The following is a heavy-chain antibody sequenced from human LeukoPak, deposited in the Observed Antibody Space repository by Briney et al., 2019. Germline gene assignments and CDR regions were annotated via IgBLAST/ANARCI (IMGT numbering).Heavy chain of an antibody. D-gene: IGHD6-6*01. V-gene: IGHV1-8*02. Sequence: ASVKVSCKASGYTFTSYDINWVRQATGQGLEWMGWMNPNSGNTGYAQKFQGRVTMTRNTSISTAYMELSSLRSEDTAVYYCARAQGVIAASGGDPWGQGTLVTVSS. J-gene: IGHJ5*02. CDR2: MNPNSGNT. CDR3: ARAQGVIAASGGDP. CDR1: GYTFTSYD.